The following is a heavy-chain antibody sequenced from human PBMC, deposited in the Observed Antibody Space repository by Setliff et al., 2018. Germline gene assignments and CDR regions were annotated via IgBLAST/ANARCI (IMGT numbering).Heavy chain of an antibody. Sequence: PGGSLRLSCAASRFIFSDYWMSWVRQAPGKGLEWVSVIYTGGSTYYADSVKGRFTISRDDSNNTLYLQMKSLRAEDTAVYYCAGCGYGQYYAMDVWGQGTTVTVSS. V-gene: IGHV3-66*01. D-gene: IGHD5-12*01. J-gene: IGHJ6*02. CDR3: AGCGYGQYYAMDV. CDR1: RFIFSDYW. CDR2: IYTGGST.